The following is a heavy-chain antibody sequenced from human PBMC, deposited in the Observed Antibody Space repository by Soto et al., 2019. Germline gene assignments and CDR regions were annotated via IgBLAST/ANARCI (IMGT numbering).Heavy chain of an antibody. V-gene: IGHV3-23*01. J-gene: IGHJ4*02. CDR3: AKRGHGTIFGVLTNDLDY. CDR2: ISGSGGST. CDR1: GFTFSSYA. Sequence: PGGSLRLSCAASGFTFSSYAMSWVRQAPGKGLEWVSAISGSGGSTYYADSVKGRFTISRDNSKNTLYLQMNSLRAEDTAVYYCAKRGHGTIFGVLTNDLDYWGQGTLVTVSS. D-gene: IGHD3-3*01.